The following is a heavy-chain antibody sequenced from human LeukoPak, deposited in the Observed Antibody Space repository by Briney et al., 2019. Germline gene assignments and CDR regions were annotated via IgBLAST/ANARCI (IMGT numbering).Heavy chain of an antibody. J-gene: IGHJ4*02. Sequence: GGSLRLSCEASGFTFSLYWMSWVRQAPGKGLEWVANIKQDGSEKYYVDSVKGRFTISRDNAKNSLYLQVNSLRADDTAVYYCARDGDTSGYTDWGQGTLVTVSS. V-gene: IGHV3-7*01. D-gene: IGHD3-22*01. CDR1: GFTFSLYW. CDR3: ARDGDTSGYTD. CDR2: IKQDGSEK.